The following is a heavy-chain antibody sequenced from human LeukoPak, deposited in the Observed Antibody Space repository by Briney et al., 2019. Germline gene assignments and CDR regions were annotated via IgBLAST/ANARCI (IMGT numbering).Heavy chain of an antibody. D-gene: IGHD5-18*01. CDR2: IWYDGSNK. J-gene: IGHJ4*02. CDR1: GFTFSSYG. CDR3: ARDALGYSYGDY. V-gene: IGHV3-33*01. Sequence: GGSLRLSCAASGFTFSSYGMHWVHQAPGKGLEWVAVIWYDGSNKYYADSVKGRFTISRDNSKNTLYLQMNSLRAEDTAVYYCARDALGYSYGDYWGQGTLVTVSS.